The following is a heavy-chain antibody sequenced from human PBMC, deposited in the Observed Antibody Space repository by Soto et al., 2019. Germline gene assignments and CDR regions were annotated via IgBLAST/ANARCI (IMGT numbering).Heavy chain of an antibody. V-gene: IGHV3-33*01. CDR1: GVSCSSFG. CDR3: ARDGSGDRHAFDI. Sequence: RLMRLSCAAAGVSCSSFGMHRVRQAPGKGLEWVAVIWYDGSNKYYADSVKGRFTISRDNSKNTLYLLMNSLRAEDTAVYYCARDGSGDRHAFDIWGQGTMVTVSS. CDR2: IWYDGSNK. D-gene: IGHD3-10*01. J-gene: IGHJ3*02.